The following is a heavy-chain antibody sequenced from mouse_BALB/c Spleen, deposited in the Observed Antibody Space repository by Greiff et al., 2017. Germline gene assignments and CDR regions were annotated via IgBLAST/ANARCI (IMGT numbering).Heavy chain of an antibody. CDR3: ARGGVLRFGGLAY. Sequence: EVQGVESGGGLVKPGGSLKLSCAASGFAFSSYDMSWVRQTPEKRLEWVAYISSGSGSTYYPDTVKGRFTISRDNAKNTLYLQMSSLKSEDTAMYYCARGGVLRFGGLAYWGQGTLVTVSA. D-gene: IGHD1-1*01. V-gene: IGHV5-12-1*01. J-gene: IGHJ3*01. CDR2: ISSGSGST. CDR1: GFAFSSYD.